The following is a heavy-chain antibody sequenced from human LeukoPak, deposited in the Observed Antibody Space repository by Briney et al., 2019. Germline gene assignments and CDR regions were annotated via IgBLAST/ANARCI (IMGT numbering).Heavy chain of an antibody. CDR3: ARVPCLTTTCDPRNWFDP. J-gene: IGHJ5*02. CDR1: GYSFADYC. Sequence: ASVKVSCKXSGYSFADYCIHWVRQAPGQGLEWMGWINPNSGGTNYAQKFQGRVTMTSDTSISTAYMELSSLRSDDTAVYYCARVPCLTTTCDPRNWFDPWGQGTLVTVSS. V-gene: IGHV1-2*02. D-gene: IGHD2-2*01. CDR2: INPNSGGT.